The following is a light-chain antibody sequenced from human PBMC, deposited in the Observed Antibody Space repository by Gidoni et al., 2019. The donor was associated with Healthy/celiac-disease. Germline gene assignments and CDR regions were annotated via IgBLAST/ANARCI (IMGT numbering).Light chain of an antibody. CDR1: QSVLYSSNNKNY. CDR3: QQYYSTAWT. V-gene: IGKV4-1*01. CDR2: WAS. Sequence: DLVMTLPPNPPALSLGERATFTFKSSQSVLYSSNNKNYVAWYQQKPGQPPKLLIYWASTRESGVPDRFSGSGSGTDFTLTISSLQAEDVAVYYCQQYYSTAWTFGQGTKVEIK. J-gene: IGKJ1*01.